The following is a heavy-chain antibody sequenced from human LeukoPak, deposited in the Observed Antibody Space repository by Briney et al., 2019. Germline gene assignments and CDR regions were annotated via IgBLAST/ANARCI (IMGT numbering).Heavy chain of an antibody. J-gene: IGHJ6*02. V-gene: IGHV3-53*01. CDR2: IYSGGRT. Sequence: GGSLRLSCVASGLTVRSNYMSWVRQAPGKGLEWVSVIYSGGRTYYADAVKGRFTMSRDNSKNTVYLQMNSLTAEDMAVYYCARDFETGGYYYYGMDVWGQGTTVTVSS. CDR1: GLTVRSNY. CDR3: ARDFETGGYYYYGMDV. D-gene: IGHD3-10*01.